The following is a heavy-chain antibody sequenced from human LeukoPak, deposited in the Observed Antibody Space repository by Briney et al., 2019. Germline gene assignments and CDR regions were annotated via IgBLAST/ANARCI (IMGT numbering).Heavy chain of an antibody. J-gene: IGHJ6*02. CDR3: ASRLSTPRYYGMDV. Sequence: ASVKVSCKASGYTFTSYDINWVRQATGQGLEWMGWMNPNSGNTGYAQKFQGRVTMTRNTSISTAYMELSSLRSGDTAVYYCASRLSTPRYYGMDVWGQGTTVTVSS. D-gene: IGHD5-12*01. CDR1: GYTFTSYD. V-gene: IGHV1-8*01. CDR2: MNPNSGNT.